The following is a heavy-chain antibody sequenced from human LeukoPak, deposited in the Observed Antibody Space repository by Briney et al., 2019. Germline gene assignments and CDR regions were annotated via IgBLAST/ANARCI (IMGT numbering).Heavy chain of an antibody. V-gene: IGHV5-51*01. CDR1: GYSFTSYW. Sequence: GESLKISCKGSGYSFTSYWIGWVRQMPGKGLEWMGIIYPGDSDTRYSPSFQGQVTISADKSISTAYLQWSSLKASDTAMYYCARPESCNGGSCYWFDPWGQGTLVTVSS. J-gene: IGHJ5*02. CDR3: ARPESCNGGSCYWFDP. CDR2: IYPGDSDT. D-gene: IGHD2-15*01.